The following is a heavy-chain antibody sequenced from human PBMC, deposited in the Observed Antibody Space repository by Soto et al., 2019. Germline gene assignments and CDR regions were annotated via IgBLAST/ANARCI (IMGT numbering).Heavy chain of an antibody. Sequence: QVQLVQSGAEVKKPGASVKISCKASGYTFTRYTMNWVRQAPGQRLEWMGWINPDNGNTKSSQKFQDRVIITRDTSASTAYMALSSLRSEDTAVYYCARGIATGQLDPWGQGTLVTFSS. J-gene: IGHJ5*02. V-gene: IGHV1-3*01. CDR1: GYTFTRYT. CDR2: INPDNGNT. D-gene: IGHD2-15*01. CDR3: ARGIATGQLDP.